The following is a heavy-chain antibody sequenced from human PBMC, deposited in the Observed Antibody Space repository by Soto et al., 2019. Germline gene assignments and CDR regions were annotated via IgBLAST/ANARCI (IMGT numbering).Heavy chain of an antibody. CDR3: ARPRSWLTPYYFDY. CDR2: IYPGDSDT. D-gene: IGHD3-22*01. Sequence: PGESLKISCKASGYTFTSYWIAWVRQMPGKGLEWMGIIYPGDSDTRYSPSSQGQVTISADKSISTAYLQWSSLKASDTAMYYCARPRSWLTPYYFDYWGQGTLVTVSS. V-gene: IGHV5-51*01. CDR1: GYTFTSYW. J-gene: IGHJ4*02.